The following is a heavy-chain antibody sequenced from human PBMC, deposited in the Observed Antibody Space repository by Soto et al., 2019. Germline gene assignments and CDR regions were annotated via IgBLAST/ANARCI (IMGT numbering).Heavy chain of an antibody. V-gene: IGHV1-69*12. CDR2: IIPIFGTA. J-gene: IGHJ6*02. Sequence: QVQLVQSGAEGRKPGSSVKVSCKASGGTLSSYAISWVRQAPGQGLEWMGGIIPIFGTANYAQKFQGRVTITADESTSTAYMELSSLRSEDTAVYYCAGLRLMVNYYYYGMDVWGQGTTVTVSS. CDR3: AGLRLMVNYYYYGMDV. CDR1: GGTLSSYA. D-gene: IGHD2-8*01.